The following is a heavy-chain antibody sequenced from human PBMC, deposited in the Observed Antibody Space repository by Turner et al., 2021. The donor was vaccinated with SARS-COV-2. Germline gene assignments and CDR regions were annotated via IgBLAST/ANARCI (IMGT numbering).Heavy chain of an antibody. D-gene: IGHD3-3*01. Sequence: VQLVESGGGVVQPGRSLRLSCAASGFPFSSYSMNWVRQAPGKGLEWVSSISSRISYIYYADSVKGRFTISRDNAKNSLYLQMNSLRAEDTAVYYCARGDDFWRGYSSYSMDVWGQGTTVTVSS. CDR3: ARGDDFWRGYSSYSMDV. V-gene: IGHV3-21*01. CDR1: GFPFSSYS. J-gene: IGHJ6*02. CDR2: ISSRISYI.